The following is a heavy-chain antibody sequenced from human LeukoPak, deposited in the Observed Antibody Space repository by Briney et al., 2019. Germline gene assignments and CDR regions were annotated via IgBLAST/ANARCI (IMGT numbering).Heavy chain of an antibody. CDR3: ASLYYDSSGYTKYLDY. CDR2: ISSSSSYI. D-gene: IGHD3-22*01. Sequence: GGSLRLSCAASGITFSSYGMSWVRQAPGKGLEWVSSISSSSSYIYYADSVKGRFTISRDNAKNSLYLQMNSLRAEDTAVYYCASLYYDSSGYTKYLDYWGQGTLVTVSS. V-gene: IGHV3-21*01. J-gene: IGHJ4*02. CDR1: GITFSSYG.